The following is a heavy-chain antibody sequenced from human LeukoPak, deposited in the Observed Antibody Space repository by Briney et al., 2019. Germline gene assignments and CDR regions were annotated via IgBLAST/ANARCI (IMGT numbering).Heavy chain of an antibody. CDR3: ARDAGGGYGAFDI. D-gene: IGHD5-12*01. CDR2: INPSGGST. CDR1: GYTFTSYY. V-gene: IGHV1-46*01. J-gene: IGHJ3*02. Sequence: GASVKVSCKASGYTFTSYYMHWVRQAPGQGLEWMGIINPSGGSTSYAQKFQGRGTMTRDMSTSTVYMELSSLRSEDTAVYYCARDAGGGYGAFDIWGQGTMVTVSS.